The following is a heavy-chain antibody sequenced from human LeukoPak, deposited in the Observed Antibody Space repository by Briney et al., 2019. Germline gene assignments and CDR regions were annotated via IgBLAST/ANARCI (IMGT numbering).Heavy chain of an antibody. Sequence: GGSLRLSCAASGFTFSSYAMHWVRQAPGKGLEWVAVISYDGSNKYYADSVKGRFTISRDNSKNTLYLQMNSLRAEDTAVYYCARDLDHDSSGYYYSPLDYWGQGTLVTVSS. CDR1: GFTFSSYA. CDR2: ISYDGSNK. J-gene: IGHJ4*02. D-gene: IGHD3-22*01. V-gene: IGHV3-30-3*01. CDR3: ARDLDHDSSGYYYSPLDY.